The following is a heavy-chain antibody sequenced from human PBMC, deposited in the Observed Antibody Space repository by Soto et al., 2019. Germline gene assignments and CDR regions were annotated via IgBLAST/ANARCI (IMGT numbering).Heavy chain of an antibody. V-gene: IGHV4-61*01. J-gene: IGHJ6*02. CDR3: ARDTSERLHYGMDV. CDR2: IYYSGST. CDR1: GGSVSSGSYY. Sequence: QVQLQESGPGLVKPSETLSLTCTVSGGSVSSGSYYWSWIRQPPGKGLEWIGYIYYSGSTNYNPSRKSRVTISVDTSKNQFSLKLSSVTAADTAVYYCARDTSERLHYGMDVWGQGTTVTVSS. D-gene: IGHD6-6*01.